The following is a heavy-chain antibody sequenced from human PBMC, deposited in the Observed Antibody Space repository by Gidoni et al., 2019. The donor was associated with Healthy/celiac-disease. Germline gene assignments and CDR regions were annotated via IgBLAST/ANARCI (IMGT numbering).Heavy chain of an antibody. CDR3: ARDVVITTSEELYNWFDP. V-gene: IGHV1-69*01. CDR2: IIPIFGTA. D-gene: IGHD3-22*01. CDR1: GGTFSSYA. J-gene: IGHJ5*02. Sequence: QVQLVQSGAEVTKPGSSVKVSCKASGGTFSSYAISWVRQAPGQGLEWMGGIIPIFGTANYAQKFQGRVTITADESTSTAYMELSSLRSEDTAVYYCARDVVITTSEELYNWFDPWGQGTLVTVSS.